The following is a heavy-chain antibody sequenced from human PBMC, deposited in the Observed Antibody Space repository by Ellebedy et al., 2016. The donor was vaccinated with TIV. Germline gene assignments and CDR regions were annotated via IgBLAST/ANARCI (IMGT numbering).Heavy chain of an antibody. D-gene: IGHD5-12*01. CDR1: GGSISSYY. CDR2: IYYSGST. V-gene: IGHV4-59*01. Sequence: GSLRLXXTVSGGSISSYYWSWIRQPPGKGLEWIGYIYYSGSTNYNPSLKSRVTISVDTSKNQFSLKLSSVTAADTAVYYCASDSYSGYDYHAFDIWGQGTMVTVSS. J-gene: IGHJ3*02. CDR3: ASDSYSGYDYHAFDI.